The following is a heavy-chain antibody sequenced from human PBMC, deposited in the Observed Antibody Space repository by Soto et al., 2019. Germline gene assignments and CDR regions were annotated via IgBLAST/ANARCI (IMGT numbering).Heavy chain of an antibody. D-gene: IGHD2-2*01. CDR2: IWYDGSNK. V-gene: IGHV3-33*01. J-gene: IGHJ4*02. CDR3: ATEGSSPYQLPNPLDY. CDR1: GFTFSSYG. Sequence: QVQLVESGGGVVQPGRSLRLSCAASGFTFSSYGMHWVRQAPGKGLEWVAVIWYDGSNKYYADSVKGRFTISRDNSKNTLYLQMHSLRAEDTAVYYCATEGSSPYQLPNPLDYWGQGTLVTVSS.